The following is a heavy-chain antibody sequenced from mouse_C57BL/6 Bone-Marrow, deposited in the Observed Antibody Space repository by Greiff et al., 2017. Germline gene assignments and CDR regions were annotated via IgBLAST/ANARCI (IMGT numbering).Heavy chain of an antibody. CDR2: INPYNGGT. D-gene: IGHD3-2*02. J-gene: IGHJ2*01. CDR3: ARDSSGSLYFDY. Sequence: SGPVLVKPGASVKMSCKASGYTFTDYYMNWVKQSHGKSLEWIGVINPYNGGTSYKQKFKGKATLTVDKSSSTAYMELNSPTSEDSAVYYYARDSSGSLYFDYWGQGTTLTVSS. V-gene: IGHV1-19*01. CDR1: GYTFTDYY.